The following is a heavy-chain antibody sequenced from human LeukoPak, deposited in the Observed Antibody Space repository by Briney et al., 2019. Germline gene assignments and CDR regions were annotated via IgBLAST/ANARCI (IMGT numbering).Heavy chain of an antibody. CDR1: GGSISSYY. CDR3: AGAEVSGGAMATS. Sequence: SETLSLTCTVSGGSISSYYWSWIRQPPGKGLEWIGYIYYSGSTNYNPSLKSRVTISVDTSKNQFSLKLSSVTAADTAVYYCAGAEVSGGAMATSWGQGTLVTVSS. CDR2: IYYSGST. J-gene: IGHJ4*02. V-gene: IGHV4-59*01. D-gene: IGHD5-18*01.